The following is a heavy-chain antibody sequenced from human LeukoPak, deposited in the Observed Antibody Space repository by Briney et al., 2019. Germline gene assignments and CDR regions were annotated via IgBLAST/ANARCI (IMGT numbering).Heavy chain of an antibody. CDR1: GGSISSGGYY. CDR2: IYHSGST. Sequence: PSETLSLTCTVSGGSISSGGYYWSWIRQPPGKGLEWIGYIYHSGSTYYNPSLKSRVTISVDRSKNQFSLKLSSVTAADTAVYYCASFGDTAMVKFGYWGQGTLVTVSS. CDR3: ASFGDTAMVKFGY. J-gene: IGHJ4*02. V-gene: IGHV4-30-2*01. D-gene: IGHD5-18*01.